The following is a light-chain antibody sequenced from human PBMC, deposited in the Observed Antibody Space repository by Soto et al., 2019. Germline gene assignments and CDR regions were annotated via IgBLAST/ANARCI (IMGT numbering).Light chain of an antibody. Sequence: QSVLTQPRSVSGSPGQSVTISCTGTSSDVGGYNYVSWYQRHPGKAPKLIISGVTKRPSGVPDRFSGSKSGNTASLTISGLQAEDEADYDCCSYAGSDLLIFGGGTKLTVL. V-gene: IGLV2-11*01. CDR3: CSYAGSDLLI. CDR2: GVT. J-gene: IGLJ2*01. CDR1: SSDVGGYNY.